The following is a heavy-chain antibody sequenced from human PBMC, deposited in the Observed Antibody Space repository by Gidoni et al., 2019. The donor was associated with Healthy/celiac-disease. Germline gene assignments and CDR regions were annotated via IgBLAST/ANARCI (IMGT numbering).Heavy chain of an antibody. CDR1: GFNFSSYA. CDR3: AKGRSVDYDYVWGSYRTSGFDY. CDR2: ISGSGGST. D-gene: IGHD3-16*02. V-gene: IGHV3-23*01. Sequence: EVQLLESGGGLVQPGGSLRLSCAASGFNFSSYAMSWVRQAPGKGLEWVSAISGSGGSTYYADSVKGRFTISRDNSKNTLYLQMNSLRAEDTAVYYCAKGRSVDYDYVWGSYRTSGFDYWGQGTLVTVSS. J-gene: IGHJ4*02.